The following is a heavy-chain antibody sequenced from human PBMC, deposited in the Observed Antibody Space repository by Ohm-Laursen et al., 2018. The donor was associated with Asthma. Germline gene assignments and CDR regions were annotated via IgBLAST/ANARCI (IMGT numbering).Heavy chain of an antibody. V-gene: IGHV3-21*01. D-gene: IGHD1-26*01. CDR2: ISTASSFI. J-gene: IGHJ1*01. CDR1: GYTSSRYS. CDR3: ARIGPEWELPGREYSLHH. Sequence: SLRLSCAASGYTSSRYSIHWVRQIPGKGLEWVASISTASSFIYYADSVRGRFTTSRDNARNSVYLQMNSLRAEDTALYYCARIGPEWELPGREYSLHHWGEGTLVTVSS.